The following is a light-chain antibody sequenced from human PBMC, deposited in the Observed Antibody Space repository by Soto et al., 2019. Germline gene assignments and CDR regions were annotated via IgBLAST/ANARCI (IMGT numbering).Light chain of an antibody. CDR2: KTS. J-gene: IGKJ2*01. CDR1: QSITTW. CDR3: HQYNT. V-gene: IGKV1-5*03. Sequence: DIQLTQSPSTLSASVGDRVTITCRASQSITTWLAWYQQKPGKAPKLLISKTSNLDTGVPSRFIGSRSGTEFALAINCLQPDDFATYYCHQYNTFGQGTKLEI.